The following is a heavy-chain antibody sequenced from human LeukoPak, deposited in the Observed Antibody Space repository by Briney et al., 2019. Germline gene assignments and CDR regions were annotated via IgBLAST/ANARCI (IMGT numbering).Heavy chain of an antibody. V-gene: IGHV3-30*02. CDR2: IRYDGRNK. J-gene: IGHJ4*02. D-gene: IGHD3-16*01. Sequence: GGSLRLSCAASGFTFSTYGMHWVRQAPDKGLEWVAFIRYDGRNKYYADSVKGRFTISRDNSKNTLCLQMNSLRAEDTAVYYCARDYFWEQYYFDYWGQGTLVTVSS. CDR1: GFTFSTYG. CDR3: ARDYFWEQYYFDY.